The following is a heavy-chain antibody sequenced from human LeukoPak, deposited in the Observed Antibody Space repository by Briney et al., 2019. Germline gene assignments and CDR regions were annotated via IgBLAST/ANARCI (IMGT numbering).Heavy chain of an antibody. J-gene: IGHJ4*02. Sequence: ASVKVSCKASGGTFSSYAFSWVRQAPGQGLEWMGRINPNSGGTNYAQKFQGRVTMTRDTSISTVYMELSRLRSDDTAVYYCARVGYYESSGYYEYWGQGTLVTVSS. CDR3: ARVGYYESSGYYEY. CDR1: GGTFSSYA. D-gene: IGHD3-22*01. V-gene: IGHV1-2*06. CDR2: INPNSGGT.